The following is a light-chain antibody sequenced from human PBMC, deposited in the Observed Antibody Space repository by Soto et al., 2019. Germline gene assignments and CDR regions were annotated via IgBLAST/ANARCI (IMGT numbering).Light chain of an antibody. CDR1: NSNVATNY. Sequence: QSVLTQPPSASGTPGQRVTISCSGSNSNVATNYVYWYQQLPGTTPKLLIFTNDQRPPGVPDRFSASKSGTTASLAISGLRSDDEADYYCSATDAILGGPVFGGGTKLTVL. V-gene: IGLV1-47*02. J-gene: IGLJ3*02. CDR2: TND. CDR3: SATDAILGGPV.